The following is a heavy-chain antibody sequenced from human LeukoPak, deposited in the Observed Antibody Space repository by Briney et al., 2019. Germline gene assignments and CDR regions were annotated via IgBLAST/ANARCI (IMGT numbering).Heavy chain of an antibody. J-gene: IGHJ6*02. CDR2: IDLSSSTI. V-gene: IGHV3-11*01. CDR1: GFTFSGHY. Sequence: GGSLRLSCTASGFTFSGHYASWIRQTPEKGLEWTSYIDLSSSTIYYADSVKGRFTISRDNARNSVYLQMNSLRAEDTAVYYCARGHYGLDVWGQGTTVPVSS. CDR3: ARGHYGLDV.